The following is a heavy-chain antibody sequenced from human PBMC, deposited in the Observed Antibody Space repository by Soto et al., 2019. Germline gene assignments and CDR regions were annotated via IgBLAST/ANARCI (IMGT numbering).Heavy chain of an antibody. CDR2: ISYDGSNK. J-gene: IGHJ2*01. D-gene: IGHD4-17*01. Sequence: QVQLVESGGGVVQPGRSLRLSCAASGFTFSSYGMHWVRQAPGKGLEWVAVISYDGSNKYYADSVKGRFTISRDNSKNTLYLQMNSLRAEDTAVYYCAKDYMTTVTTPYWYFDLWGRGTLVTVSS. V-gene: IGHV3-30*18. CDR3: AKDYMTTVTTPYWYFDL. CDR1: GFTFSSYG.